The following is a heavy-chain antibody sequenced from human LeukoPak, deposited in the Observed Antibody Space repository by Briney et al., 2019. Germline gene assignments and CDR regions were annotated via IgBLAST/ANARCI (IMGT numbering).Heavy chain of an antibody. CDR3: ARDHGSQDSGAWYVFDY. J-gene: IGHJ4*02. V-gene: IGHV3-23*01. Sequence: PGGSLRLSCAACGFTFNHYAMSWVRQAPGKGLEWASGINHLGHTFYADSVKGRFTISRDNSQNTLFLQMNSLRADDTAEYFCARDHGSQDSGAWYVFDYWGRGTLVTVSS. CDR2: INHLGHT. CDR1: GFTFNHYA. D-gene: IGHD6-19*01.